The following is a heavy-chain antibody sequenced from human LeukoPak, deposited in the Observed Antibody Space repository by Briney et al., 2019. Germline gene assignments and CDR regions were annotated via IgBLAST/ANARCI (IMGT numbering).Heavy chain of an antibody. CDR3: ARTVEMATIEGNFDY. V-gene: IGHV1-69*05. CDR1: GRTFSSYA. D-gene: IGHD5-24*01. Sequence: SVKVACKAYGRTFSSYAISWVRQAPGQGLEWMGGIIPIFGTANYAQKFQRRVTITTDDSTSTAYMELSSLRSEDTAVYYCARTVEMATIEGNFDYWGQGTLVTVSS. CDR2: IIPIFGTA. J-gene: IGHJ4*02.